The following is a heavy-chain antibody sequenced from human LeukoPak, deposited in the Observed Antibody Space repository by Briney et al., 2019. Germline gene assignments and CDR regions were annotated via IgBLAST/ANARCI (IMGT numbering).Heavy chain of an antibody. CDR3: ARLDTAMSIDY. D-gene: IGHD5-18*01. J-gene: IGHJ4*02. CDR1: GGTFISYT. CDR2: IIPILGIA. Sequence: WASVKVSSKASGGTFISYTISWVRQAPGQGLEWMGRIIPILGIANYAQKFQGRVTITADKSTSTAYMELSSLRSEDTAVYYCARLDTAMSIDYWGQGTLVTVSS. V-gene: IGHV1-69*02.